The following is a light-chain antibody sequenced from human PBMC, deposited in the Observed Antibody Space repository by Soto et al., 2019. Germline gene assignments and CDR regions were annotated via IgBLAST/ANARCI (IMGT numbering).Light chain of an antibody. J-gene: IGKJ3*01. Sequence: EIVLTQSPVTLSLSPGERATLSCRASQSVSSYLAWYQQKPDQAPRLLIYDASKRATGIPARFSGSGSGTDFTLTISSLEPEDFAVYYCQQRSNWPPTFGPGTKVDIK. CDR1: QSVSSY. V-gene: IGKV3-11*01. CDR2: DAS. CDR3: QQRSNWPPT.